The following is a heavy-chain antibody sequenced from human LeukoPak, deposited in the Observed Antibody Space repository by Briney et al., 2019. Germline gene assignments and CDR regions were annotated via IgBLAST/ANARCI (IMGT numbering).Heavy chain of an antibody. V-gene: IGHV3-74*01. Sequence: GGSLRPSCAASRFTFSNYWMHWVRQAPGKGLVWVSRINSDGSGTTYADSVKGRFTISRDNAKNTLYLQMNSLRAGDTAVYYCARAGDYGDYTTHYFDYWGQGALVTVSS. CDR1: RFTFSNYW. CDR2: INSDGSGT. D-gene: IGHD4-17*01. J-gene: IGHJ4*02. CDR3: ARAGDYGDYTTHYFDY.